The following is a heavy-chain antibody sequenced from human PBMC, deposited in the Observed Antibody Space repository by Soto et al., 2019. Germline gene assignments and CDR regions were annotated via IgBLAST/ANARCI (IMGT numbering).Heavy chain of an antibody. CDR2: IYHSGST. J-gene: IGHJ4*02. V-gene: IGHV4-4*02. D-gene: IGHD3-22*01. CDR3: AISSYYYDSSGYYSMDY. Sequence: SETLSLTCAVSGGSISSSNWWSWVRQPPGKGLEWIGEIYHSGSTNYNPSLKSRVTISVDKSKNQFSLKLSSVTAADTAVYYCAISSYYYDSSGYYSMDYWGQGTLVTVSS. CDR1: GGSISSSNW.